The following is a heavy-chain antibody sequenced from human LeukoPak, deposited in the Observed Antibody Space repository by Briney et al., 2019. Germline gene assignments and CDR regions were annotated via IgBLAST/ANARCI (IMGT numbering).Heavy chain of an antibody. CDR2: INSDGSST. CDR3: ARVLIATNWFDP. Sequence: GGSLRLSCAASGFTFSSYGMHWVRQAPGKGLVWVSRINSDGSSTSYADSVKGRFTISRDNAKNTLYLQMNSLRAEDTAVYYCARVLIATNWFDPWGQGTLVTVSS. J-gene: IGHJ5*02. V-gene: IGHV3-74*01. CDR1: GFTFSSYG. D-gene: IGHD5-24*01.